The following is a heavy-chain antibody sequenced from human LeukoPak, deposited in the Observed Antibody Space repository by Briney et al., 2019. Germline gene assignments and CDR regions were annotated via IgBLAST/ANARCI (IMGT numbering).Heavy chain of an antibody. D-gene: IGHD3-22*01. J-gene: IGHJ4*02. CDR1: GFTFSSYS. CDR2: ISSSSSYI. CDR3: ARDFRRHDSSGYYV. Sequence: GGSLRLSCAASGFTFSSYSMNWVRQAPGKGPEWVSSISSSSSYIYYADSVKGRFTISRDNAKNSLYLQMNSLRAEDTAVYYCARDFRRHDSSGYYVWGQGTLVTVSS. V-gene: IGHV3-21*01.